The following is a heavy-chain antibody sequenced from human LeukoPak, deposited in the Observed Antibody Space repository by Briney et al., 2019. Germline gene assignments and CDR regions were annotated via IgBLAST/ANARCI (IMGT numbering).Heavy chain of an antibody. CDR3: AREKGYCSSTSCFDAFDI. V-gene: IGHV1-69*04. D-gene: IGHD2-2*01. J-gene: IGHJ3*02. CDR2: IIPILGIA. Sequence: SVKVSCKASGGTFSSYTVSWVRQAPGQGLEWMGRIIPILGIADYAQKFQGRVTITADKSTSTAYMELSSLRSEDTAVYYCAREKGYCSSTSCFDAFDIWGQGTMVTVSS. CDR1: GGTFSSYT.